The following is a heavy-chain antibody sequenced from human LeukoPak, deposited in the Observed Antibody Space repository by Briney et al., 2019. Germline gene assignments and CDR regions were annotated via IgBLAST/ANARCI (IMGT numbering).Heavy chain of an antibody. J-gene: IGHJ3*02. D-gene: IGHD3-3*01. CDR2: ISSSGSTI. V-gene: IGHV3-11*01. Sequence: GGSLRLSCAASGFPFSDYYMSWIRQAPGKGLEWVSYISSSGSTIYYADSVKGRFTISRDNAKNSLYLQMNSLRAEDTAVYYCARESDFWSEDAFDIWGQGTMVTVSS. CDR3: ARESDFWSEDAFDI. CDR1: GFPFSDYY.